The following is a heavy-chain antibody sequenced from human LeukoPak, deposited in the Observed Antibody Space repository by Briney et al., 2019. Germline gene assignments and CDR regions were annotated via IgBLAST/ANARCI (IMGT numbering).Heavy chain of an antibody. CDR3: ARDGGSRSSSWYWMVAGTGSLDY. Sequence: GRSLTLFCAVSGFTFSSYAMQWVRQAPGKGLEWVAVISYDGSNTYYADSVKGRFTISRDNSKNTLYLQMNSLRAEDTAVYYCARDGGSRSSSWYWMVAGTGSLDYWGQGTLVTVSS. CDR2: ISYDGSNT. CDR1: GFTFSSYA. J-gene: IGHJ4*02. D-gene: IGHD6-13*01. V-gene: IGHV3-30*04.